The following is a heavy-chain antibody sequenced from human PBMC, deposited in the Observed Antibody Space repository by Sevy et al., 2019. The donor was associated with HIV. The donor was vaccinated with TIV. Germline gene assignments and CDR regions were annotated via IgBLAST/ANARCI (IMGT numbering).Heavy chain of an antibody. V-gene: IGHV3-21*01. Sequence: GGSLRLSCAASGFTFSSYNMNWVRQAPGKGLEWVSSISSSTYYRYYADSVRGRFTISRDNAKNSLFLQMNSLRAEDTAVYYCARGLGGLGGDQWGQGTLVTVSS. J-gene: IGHJ4*02. CDR1: GFTFSSYN. CDR3: ARGLGGLGGDQ. D-gene: IGHD3-16*01. CDR2: ISSSTYYR.